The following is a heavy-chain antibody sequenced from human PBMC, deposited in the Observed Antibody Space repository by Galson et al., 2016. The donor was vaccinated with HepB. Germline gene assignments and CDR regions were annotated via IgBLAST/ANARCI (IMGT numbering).Heavy chain of an antibody. V-gene: IGHV3-7*01. CDR3: ATHNAGKLDS. CDR2: LQPDGSDG. Sequence: SLRLSCAASGFSFRSSWMSWVRQAPGKGLEWLAALQPDGSDGDYLNSVKGRFAISRDNAENSLYLEINSLTIEDTAVYYCATHNAGKLDSWGQGTLVTVSS. CDR1: GFSFRSSW. D-gene: IGHD1-1*01. J-gene: IGHJ5*01.